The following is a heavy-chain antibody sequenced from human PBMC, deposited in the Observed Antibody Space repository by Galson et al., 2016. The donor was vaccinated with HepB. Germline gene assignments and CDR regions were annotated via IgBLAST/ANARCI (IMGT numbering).Heavy chain of an antibody. D-gene: IGHD3-3*01. CDR1: GFTFSTYN. V-gene: IGHV3-21*01. J-gene: IGHJ4*02. CDR3: ARDHYEFWSAYIASLGGFIDY. CDR2: ISSSSTYV. Sequence: SLRLSCAASGFTFSTYNMNWVRQAPGKGLEWVSSISSSSTYVYYADSVKGRFTISRDNAKNSLYLQMNSLRAEDTAVYYCARDHYEFWSAYIASLGGFIDYWGQGTLVTVSS.